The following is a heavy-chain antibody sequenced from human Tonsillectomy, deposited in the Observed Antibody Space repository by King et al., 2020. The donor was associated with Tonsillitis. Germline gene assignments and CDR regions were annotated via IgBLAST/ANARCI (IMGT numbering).Heavy chain of an antibody. J-gene: IGHJ4*02. CDR2: INPSGGGGSA. D-gene: IGHD1-26*01. CDR3: ARGFVSRGWELKYFDY. CDR1: AYTFTSYY. Sequence: QLVQSGAEVKKPGASVKVSCKASAYTFTSYYIHWVRQAPGQGLEWMGLINPSGGGGSATYAQKFQGRVTMTSDTSTSTVYMELSSLRSEDTAVYYCARGFVSRGWELKYFDYWGQGTLVTVSS. V-gene: IGHV1-46*03.